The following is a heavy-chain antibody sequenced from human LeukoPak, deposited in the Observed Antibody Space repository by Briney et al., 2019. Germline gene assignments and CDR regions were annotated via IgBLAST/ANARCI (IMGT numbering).Heavy chain of an antibody. D-gene: IGHD2-2*01. J-gene: IGHJ6*02. CDR1: GFTFSNYD. CDR2: FHTAGDI. CDR3: ARGSCSSRSCYKRVNGLDV. Sequence: GGSLRLSCAASGFTFSNYDMHWVRQATGKGLKWVSAFHTAGDIHYSGSVKGRFATSRENAKNSFYLQMNNLRAGDTAVYYCARGSCSSRSCYKRVNGLDVWGQGTPVTVSS. V-gene: IGHV3-13*01.